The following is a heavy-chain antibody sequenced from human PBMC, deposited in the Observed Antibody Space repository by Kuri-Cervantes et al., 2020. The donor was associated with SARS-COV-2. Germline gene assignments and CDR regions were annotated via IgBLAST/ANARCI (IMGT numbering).Heavy chain of an antibody. CDR3: ARGGGPSLRYYYYYMDV. Sequence: KVSCKGSGYSFTSYWIGWVRQMPGKGLEWMGIIYPGDSDNRYSPSFQGQVTISADKSISTAYLQWSSLKASDTAMYYCARGGGPSLRYYYYYMDVWGKGTTVTVSS. D-gene: IGHD2-15*01. CDR1: GYSFTSYW. V-gene: IGHV5-51*01. J-gene: IGHJ6*03. CDR2: IYPGDSDN.